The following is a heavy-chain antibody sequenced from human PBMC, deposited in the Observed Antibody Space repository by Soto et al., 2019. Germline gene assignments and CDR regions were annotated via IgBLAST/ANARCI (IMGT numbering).Heavy chain of an antibody. CDR3: ARVWAVAGHFDY. CDR2: TYYRSQWYN. D-gene: IGHD6-19*01. V-gene: IGHV6-1*01. J-gene: IGHJ4*02. CDR1: GGSVSSNSAT. Sequence: PXQALSLTYAISGGSVSSNSATWNLIRHSPSRGLEWLGRTYYRSQWYNDYAVSVKSRITINPDTSKNQFSLQLNSVTPDDAAVYYCARVWAVAGHFDYWGQGTLVTVSS.